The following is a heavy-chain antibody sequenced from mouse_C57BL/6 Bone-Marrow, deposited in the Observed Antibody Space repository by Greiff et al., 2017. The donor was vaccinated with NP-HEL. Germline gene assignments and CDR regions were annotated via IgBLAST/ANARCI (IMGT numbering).Heavy chain of an antibody. Sequence: DVKLQESGAELVRPGSSVKMSCKTSGYTFTSYGINWVKQRPGQGLEWIGYLYIGNGYTEYNEKFKGKATLTSDTSSSTAYMQRSSLTAEDSAIYFCARKGTWERYFDVWGTGTTVTVSS. D-gene: IGHD4-1*01. CDR3: ARKGTWERYFDV. CDR2: LYIGNGYT. V-gene: IGHV1-58*01. J-gene: IGHJ1*03. CDR1: GYTFTSYG.